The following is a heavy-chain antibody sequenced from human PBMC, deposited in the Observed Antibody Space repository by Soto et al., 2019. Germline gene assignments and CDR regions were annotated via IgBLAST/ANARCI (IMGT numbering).Heavy chain of an antibody. J-gene: IGHJ6*03. CDR3: ARDRGVAPPVAGNTHYYYYMDV. CDR1: GYSFTNYG. Sequence: QDQLLQSGAEVKKPGASVTVSCKASGYSFTNYGITWVRQAPGQGLEWMGWISAFNGNTHYAQKLQGRVTMTTDAPMSTAYMELRSLRSDDTAVYYCARDRGVAPPVAGNTHYYYYMDVWGKGTTVTVSS. CDR2: ISAFNGNT. V-gene: IGHV1-18*01. D-gene: IGHD6-19*01.